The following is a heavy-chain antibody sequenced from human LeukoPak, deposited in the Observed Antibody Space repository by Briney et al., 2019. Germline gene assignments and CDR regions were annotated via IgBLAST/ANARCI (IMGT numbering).Heavy chain of an antibody. CDR3: ARSKSPRERYAFDP. V-gene: IGHV4-59*01. CDR2: IYYNGST. J-gene: IGHJ5*02. D-gene: IGHD1-1*01. CDR1: GGSISSYY. Sequence: SETLSLTCTVSGGSISSYYWSWIRQPPGKGLEWIGYIYYNGSTNYNPSLKSRVTISVDTSKNQFSLKLSSVTAADTAVYYCARSKSPRERYAFDPWGQGTLVTVSS.